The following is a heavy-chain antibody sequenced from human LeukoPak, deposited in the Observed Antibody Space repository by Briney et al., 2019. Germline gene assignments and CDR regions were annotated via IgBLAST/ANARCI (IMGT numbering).Heavy chain of an antibody. J-gene: IGHJ4*02. Sequence: QAGGSLRLSCAASGFRLSDYAMNWVRQAPGKGLEWVAIVAHDGSFTSYADSVKGRFSITRDDSTLYLEMNSLRVEDTALYYCAREMRGYYPHYWGQGTLLTVSS. D-gene: IGHD3-3*01. CDR2: VAHDGSFT. V-gene: IGHV3-30*04. CDR3: AREMRGYYPHY. CDR1: GFRLSDYA.